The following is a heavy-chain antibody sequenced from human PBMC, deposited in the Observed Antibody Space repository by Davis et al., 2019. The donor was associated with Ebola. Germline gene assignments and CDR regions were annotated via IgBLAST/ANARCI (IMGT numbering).Heavy chain of an antibody. CDR3: ARDRRGYDFWSGAGPWIDP. CDR1: GGSISSSNHY. V-gene: IGHV4-39*02. D-gene: IGHD3-3*01. CDR2: FFYTESA. J-gene: IGHJ5*02. Sequence: SETLSLTCIVSGGSISSSNHYWGWIRQPPGKGLEWIGSFFYTESAYHNPSLKSRVTISVDTSKNQFSLKLSSVTAADTAAYFCARDRRGYDFWSGAGPWIDPWGQGTQVTVSS.